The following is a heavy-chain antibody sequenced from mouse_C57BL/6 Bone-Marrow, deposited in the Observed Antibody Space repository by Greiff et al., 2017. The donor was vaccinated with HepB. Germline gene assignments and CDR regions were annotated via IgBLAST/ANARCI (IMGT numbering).Heavy chain of an antibody. Sequence: DVHLVESGPGLVKPSQSLSLTCSVTGYSITSGYYWNWIRQFPGNKLEWMGYISYDGSNNYNPSLKNRISITRDTSKNQFFLKLNSVTTEDTATYYCARDGWLHWGQGTLVTVSA. J-gene: IGHJ3*01. CDR3: ARDGWLH. V-gene: IGHV3-6*01. CDR2: ISYDGSN. CDR1: GYSITSGYY. D-gene: IGHD2-3*01.